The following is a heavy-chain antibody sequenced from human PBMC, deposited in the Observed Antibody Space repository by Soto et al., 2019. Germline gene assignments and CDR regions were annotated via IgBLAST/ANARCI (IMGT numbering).Heavy chain of an antibody. CDR1: GGSISSDGSY. Sequence: SETLSLTCTVSGGSISSDGSYWSWIRQHPGKGLEWMAYIYYTGSTYYNPSLKSRLTISVDTSKNQFSLKLSSVTAADTAVYYCARSPRGDYGDNNWFDPWGQGTLVTVSS. V-gene: IGHV4-31*03. D-gene: IGHD4-17*01. CDR3: ARSPRGDYGDNNWFDP. J-gene: IGHJ5*02. CDR2: IYYTGST.